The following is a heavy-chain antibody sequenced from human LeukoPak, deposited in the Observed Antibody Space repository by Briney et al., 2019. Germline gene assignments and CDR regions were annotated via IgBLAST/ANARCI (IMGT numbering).Heavy chain of an antibody. CDR1: GGSISSSNW. J-gene: IGHJ3*01. Sequence: SETLSLTCAVSGGSISSSNWWSWVRQPPGKGLEWIGEIYHSGSTYYNPSLKSRVTISVDRSKSQFSLKLSSVTAADTAVYYCASVTYYYDSSGYYSSWGQGTMVTVSS. CDR3: ASVTYYYDSSGYYSS. D-gene: IGHD3-22*01. V-gene: IGHV4-4*02. CDR2: IYHSGST.